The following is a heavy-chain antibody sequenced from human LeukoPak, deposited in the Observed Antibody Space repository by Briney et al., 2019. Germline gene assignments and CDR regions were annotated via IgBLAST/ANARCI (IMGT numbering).Heavy chain of an antibody. CDR2: ISWNSGSI. J-gene: IGHJ4*02. Sequence: GRSLRLSCAASGFTFDDYAMHWVRHTPGKGLEWVSGISWNSGSIGYADSVKGRFTISRDNAKNSLYLQMNSLRAEDTAVYYCARDPFLDLRYCSSTSCYTPLKHWGQGTLVTVSS. CDR3: ARDPFLDLRYCSSTSCYTPLKH. V-gene: IGHV3-9*01. CDR1: GFTFDDYA. D-gene: IGHD2-2*02.